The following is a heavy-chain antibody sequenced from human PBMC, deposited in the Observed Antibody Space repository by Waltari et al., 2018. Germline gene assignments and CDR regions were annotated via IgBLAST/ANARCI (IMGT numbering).Heavy chain of an antibody. Sequence: QVQLVQSGAEVKKPGSSVMVSCKVSGDTLTTYAIHWVRQDPGQGLEWVGRIIPIFATVNFAQKFQDRVTITAATSTSTAYMEVSSLRSDDTAMYYCAVTLSAAPFYGLDVWGQGTTVTVFS. CDR3: AVTLSAAPFYGLDV. D-gene: IGHD6-13*01. CDR1: GDTLTTYA. V-gene: IGHV1-69*08. J-gene: IGHJ6*02. CDR2: IIPIFATV.